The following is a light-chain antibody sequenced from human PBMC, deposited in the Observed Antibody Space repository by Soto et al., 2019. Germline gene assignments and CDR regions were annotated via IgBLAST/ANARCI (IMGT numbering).Light chain of an antibody. CDR3: QSYDSSLSAV. CDR1: SSNIGAGYD. V-gene: IGLV1-40*01. J-gene: IGLJ1*01. CDR2: GNS. Sequence: QPVLTQPPSVSGAPGQRVTISCTGSSSNIGAGYDVHWYQQLPGTAPKLLIYGNSNRPSGVPDRFSGSKSGTSASLAITGLQAEDEADYSCQSYDSSLSAVFGTGTKVTVL.